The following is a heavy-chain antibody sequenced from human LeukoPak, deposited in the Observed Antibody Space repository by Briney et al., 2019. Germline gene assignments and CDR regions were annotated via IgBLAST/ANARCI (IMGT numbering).Heavy chain of an antibody. V-gene: IGHV4-34*01. CDR3: AREYSSSSRAFDI. CDR1: GGSFSGYY. J-gene: IGHJ3*02. Sequence: SETLSLTCAVYGGSFSGYYWSWIRQPPGKGLEWIGEINHSGSTYYNPSLKSRVTISVDTSKNQFSLKLSSVTAADTAVSYCAREYSSSSRAFDIWGQGTMVTVSS. D-gene: IGHD6-6*01. CDR2: INHSGST.